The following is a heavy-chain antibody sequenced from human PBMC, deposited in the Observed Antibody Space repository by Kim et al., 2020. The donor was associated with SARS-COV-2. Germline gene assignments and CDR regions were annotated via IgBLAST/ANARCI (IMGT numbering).Heavy chain of an antibody. V-gene: IGHV3-20*01. CDR3: ARVSGYYDSSLPPDY. J-gene: IGHJ4*02. CDR1: GFTFDDYG. D-gene: IGHD3-22*01. Sequence: GGSLRLSCAASGFTFDDYGMSWVRQAPGKGLEWVSGINWDGGSTGYADSVKGRFTISRDNAKNSLYLQMNSLRAEDTALYHCARVSGYYDSSLPPDYWGQGTLVTVSS. CDR2: INWDGGST.